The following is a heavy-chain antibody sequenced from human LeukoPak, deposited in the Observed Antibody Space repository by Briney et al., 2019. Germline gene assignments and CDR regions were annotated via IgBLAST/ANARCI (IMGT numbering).Heavy chain of an antibody. CDR2: TYNSGTT. J-gene: IGHJ5*02. V-gene: IGHV4-59*12. Sequence: SETLSLTCTVSGGSISSYHWSWIRQSPGKGLEWIGCTYNSGTTNYNPSLKSRVTISVDTSKNQFSLKLSSVTAADTAVYHCARVLSIVVVPGATFWFDPWGQGTLVTVSS. CDR1: GGSISSYH. D-gene: IGHD2-2*01. CDR3: ARVLSIVVVPGATFWFDP.